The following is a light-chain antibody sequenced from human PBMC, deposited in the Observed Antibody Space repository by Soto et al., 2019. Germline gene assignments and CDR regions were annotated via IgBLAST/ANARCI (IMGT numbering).Light chain of an antibody. V-gene: IGKV1-9*01. J-gene: IGKJ5*01. CDR1: QGIGNY. CDR3: QNLNNSPAII. CDR2: AAS. Sequence: DIQLTQSPSFLSASVGDRVPITCRASQGIGNYLAWYQQRPGKAPKLLIYAASTLQSGVPSRFSGSGSGTEFTLTINSLQPEDSATYYCQNLNNSPAIIFGQGPRPEIK.